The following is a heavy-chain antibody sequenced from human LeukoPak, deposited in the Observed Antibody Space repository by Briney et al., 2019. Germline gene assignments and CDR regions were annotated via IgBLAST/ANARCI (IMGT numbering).Heavy chain of an antibody. J-gene: IGHJ5*02. CDR1: GYTFTSYS. V-gene: IGHV1-18*04. D-gene: IGHD1-1*01. CDR3: AIDRPSAVGTTARFDL. Sequence: ASVKVSRKASGYTFTSYSISWVRHAPGQGLEWMGWITTYSGNTNYAQNFPGRVTMTTTTSTSTAYMELRSLRSDDTAVYYCAIDRPSAVGTTARFDLGGQETRVGVS. CDR2: ITTYSGNT.